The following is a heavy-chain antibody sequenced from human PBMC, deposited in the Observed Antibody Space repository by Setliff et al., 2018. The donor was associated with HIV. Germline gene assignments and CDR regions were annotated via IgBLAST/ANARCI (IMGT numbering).Heavy chain of an antibody. CDR2: IIPIFGTA. J-gene: IGHJ6*02. D-gene: IGHD6-13*01. V-gene: IGHV1-69*06. CDR3: AREQLGFGPPRGMDV. Sequence: GASVKVSCKASGGTFSSYAISWVRQAPGQGLEWMGRIIPIFGTANYAQKFQGRVTITADKSTSTAYMELSSLRSEDTAVYYCAREQLGFGPPRGMDVWGQGTTVTVSS. CDR1: GGTFSSYA.